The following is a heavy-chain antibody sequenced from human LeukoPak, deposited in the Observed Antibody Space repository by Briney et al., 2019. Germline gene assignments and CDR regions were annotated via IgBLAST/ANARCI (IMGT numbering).Heavy chain of an antibody. CDR1: GFTFSSYS. V-gene: IGHV3-48*01. D-gene: IGHD6-19*01. J-gene: IGHJ4*02. CDR3: AKDLWLGFDY. CDR2: ISSSSSTI. Sequence: GGSLRLSCAASGFTFSSYSMNWVRQAPGKGLEWVSYISSSSSTIYYADSVKGRFTISRDNAKNTLYLQMNSLRAEDTAVYYCAKDLWLGFDYWGQGTLVTVSS.